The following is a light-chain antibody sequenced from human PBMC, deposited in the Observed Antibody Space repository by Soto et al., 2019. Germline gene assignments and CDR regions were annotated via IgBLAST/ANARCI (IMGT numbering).Light chain of an antibody. V-gene: IGLV2-23*01. CDR3: CSYAGSSTWV. CDR1: SSDVGSYNL. Sequence: QSVLTQPASVSGSPGQSITISCTGTSSDVGSYNLVSWYQQHPGKVPKFMIYEASKRPSGAPNRFSGSKSGNTASLTISGLQAEDEADYYCCSYAGSSTWVFGTGTKLTVL. CDR2: EAS. J-gene: IGLJ1*01.